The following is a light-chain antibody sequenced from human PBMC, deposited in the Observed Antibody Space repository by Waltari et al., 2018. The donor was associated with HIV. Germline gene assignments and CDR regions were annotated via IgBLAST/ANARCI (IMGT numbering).Light chain of an antibody. Sequence: SYVLTQPPSVSVAPGKTARITCGGNNIGSKSVHWYQQKPGQARVLVIYYDSDRPSGILDRCSGSNSGNTATLNISSGDDGDEAYYYCQVWDSSSDQVFGGGTKLTVL. CDR3: QVWDSSSDQV. J-gene: IGLJ3*02. CDR1: NIGSKS. CDR2: YDS. V-gene: IGLV3-21*04.